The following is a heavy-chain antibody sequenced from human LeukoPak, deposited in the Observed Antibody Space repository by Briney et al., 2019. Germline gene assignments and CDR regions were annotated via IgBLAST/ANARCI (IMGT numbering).Heavy chain of an antibody. D-gene: IGHD3-22*01. CDR3: ARDDPDDSSGYSSWYFDY. Sequence: SETLPLTCTVSGGSISSYYWSWIRQPAGKGLEWIGRIYTSGSTNYNPSLKSRVTMSVDTSKNQFSLKLSSVTAADTAVYYCARDDPDDSSGYSSWYFDYWGQGTLVTVSS. J-gene: IGHJ4*02. CDR2: IYTSGST. V-gene: IGHV4-4*07. CDR1: GGSISSYY.